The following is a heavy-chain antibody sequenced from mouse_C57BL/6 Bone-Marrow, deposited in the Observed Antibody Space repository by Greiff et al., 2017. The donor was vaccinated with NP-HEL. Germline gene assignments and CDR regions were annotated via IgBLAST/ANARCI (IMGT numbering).Heavy chain of an antibody. CDR1: GFTFSDYY. Sequence: EVQLVESEGGLVQPGSSMKLSCTTSGFTFSDYYMAWVRQVPEKGLDWVANINYDGSSTYYLDSLKSRFIISRDNAKNILYLQMSSLKSEDTDTYYCAREEGVHRRTYAMDYWGQGTSVTVSS. CDR2: INYDGSST. J-gene: IGHJ4*01. D-gene: IGHD5-1*01. CDR3: AREEGVHRRTYAMDY. V-gene: IGHV5-16*01.